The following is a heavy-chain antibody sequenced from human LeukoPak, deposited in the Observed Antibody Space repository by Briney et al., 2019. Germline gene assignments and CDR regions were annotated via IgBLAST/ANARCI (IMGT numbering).Heavy chain of an antibody. J-gene: IGHJ3*02. V-gene: IGHV3-30*03. D-gene: IGHD3-10*01. CDR1: GFTFSSYG. CDR2: ISYDGSNK. Sequence: GGSLRLSCAASGFTFSSYGMHWVRQAPGKGLEWLAVISYDGSNKYYADSVKGRFTISRDNSKNTLYLQMNSLRAEGTAVYYCASRGEVLLWGTDAFDIWGQGTMVTVSS. CDR3: ASRGEVLLWGTDAFDI.